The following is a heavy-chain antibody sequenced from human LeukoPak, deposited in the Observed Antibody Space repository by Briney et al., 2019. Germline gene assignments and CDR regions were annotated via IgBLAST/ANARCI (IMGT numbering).Heavy chain of an antibody. V-gene: IGHV4-31*03. Sequence: PSETLSLTCTVSGGSISSGGYYWSWIRQHPGKGLEGIGYIYYSGSTYYNPSLKSRVTISVDTSKNQFSLKLSSVTAADTAVYYCARDGAMVRGREKTYYYYMDVWGKGTTVTVSS. CDR3: ARDGAMVRGREKTYYYYMDV. CDR1: GGSISSGGYY. D-gene: IGHD3-10*01. J-gene: IGHJ6*03. CDR2: IYYSGST.